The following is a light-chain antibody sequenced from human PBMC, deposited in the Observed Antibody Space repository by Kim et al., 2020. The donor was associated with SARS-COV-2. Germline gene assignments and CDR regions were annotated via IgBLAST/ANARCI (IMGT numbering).Light chain of an antibody. Sequence: SSELTQDPAVSVALGQTVRITCQGDSLRSYYATWYHQRPRQAPVLVIYGRNSRPSGIPDRFSGSASGNTASLTICGAQAEDESDFYCQSRDSGGNVVFGGGTQLTVL. J-gene: IGLJ2*01. V-gene: IGLV3-19*01. CDR3: QSRDSGGNVV. CDR2: GRN. CDR1: SLRSYY.